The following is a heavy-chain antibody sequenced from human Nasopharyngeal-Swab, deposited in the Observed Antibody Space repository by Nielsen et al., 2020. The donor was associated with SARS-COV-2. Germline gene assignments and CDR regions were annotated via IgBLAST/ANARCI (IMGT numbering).Heavy chain of an antibody. V-gene: IGHV2-5*02. CDR2: LYWDDDN. D-gene: IGHD6-19*01. CDR3: VHSTGWRLDY. Sequence: WIRQPPGKALEWLALLYWDDDNRYNPSLKSRITITKDTSKKHLVLTMTNMDPVDTATYFCVHSTGWRLDYWGQGTLVTVSS. J-gene: IGHJ4*02.